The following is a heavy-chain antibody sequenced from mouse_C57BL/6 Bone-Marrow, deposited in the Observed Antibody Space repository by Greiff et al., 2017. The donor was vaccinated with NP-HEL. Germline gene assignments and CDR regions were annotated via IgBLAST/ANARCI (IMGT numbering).Heavy chain of an antibody. CDR1: GFTFTDYY. CDR3: ARSYYGSFYAMDY. V-gene: IGHV7-3*01. D-gene: IGHD2-9*01. J-gene: IGHJ4*01. Sequence: EVKLMESGGGLVQPGGSLSLSCAASGFTFTDYYMSWVRQPPGKALEWLGFIRKKANGYTTEYSASVKGRFTISRDNSQSILYLQMNALRAEDSATYYCARSYYGSFYAMDYWGQGTSVTVSS. CDR2: IRKKANGYTT.